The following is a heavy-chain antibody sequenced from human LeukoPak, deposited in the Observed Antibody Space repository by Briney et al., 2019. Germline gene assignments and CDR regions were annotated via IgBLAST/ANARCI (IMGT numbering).Heavy chain of an antibody. CDR1: DGSINTISDY. J-gene: IGHJ2*01. Sequence: SETLSLTCSVSDGSINTISDYWGWVRQPPGKGLEWIGSVYYTGSTYYNAPFKSRVTISIDTSKNQFSLSLSAVTAADTAVYYCAREGGDYGGNSQFWYFDLWGRGTLVTVSS. V-gene: IGHV4-39*07. D-gene: IGHD4-23*01. CDR2: VYYTGST. CDR3: AREGGDYGGNSQFWYFDL.